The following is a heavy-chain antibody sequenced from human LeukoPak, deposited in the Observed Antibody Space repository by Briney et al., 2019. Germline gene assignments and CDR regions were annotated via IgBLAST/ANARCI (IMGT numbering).Heavy chain of an antibody. CDR1: GGSISSYY. CDR3: ASATFRYYYYGMDV. Sequence: PETLSLTCTVSGGSISSYYWSWIRQPPGKGLEWIGYIYYSGSTNYNPSLKSRVTISVDTSKNQFSLKLSSVTAADTAVYYCASATFRYYYYGMDVWGQGTTVTVSS. V-gene: IGHV4-59*01. CDR2: IYYSGST. J-gene: IGHJ6*02. D-gene: IGHD3-16*01.